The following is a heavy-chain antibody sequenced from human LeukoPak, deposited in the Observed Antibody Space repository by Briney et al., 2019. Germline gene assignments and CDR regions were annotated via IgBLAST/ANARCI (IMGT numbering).Heavy chain of an antibody. CDR1: GGSISGSSYY. D-gene: IGHD6-6*01. CDR2: IYYSGST. Sequence: SETLSLTCTVSGGSISGSSYYWGWIRQPPGKGLEWIGSIYYSGSTYYNPSLKSRVTISVDTSKNQFSLKLSSVTAADTAVYYCARHPEYSSSRAFDYWGQGTLVTVSS. J-gene: IGHJ4*02. CDR3: ARHPEYSSSRAFDY. V-gene: IGHV4-39*01.